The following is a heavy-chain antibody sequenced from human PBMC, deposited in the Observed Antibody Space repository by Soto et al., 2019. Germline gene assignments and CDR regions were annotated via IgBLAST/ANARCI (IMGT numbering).Heavy chain of an antibody. Sequence: PSETLSLTCAVYGGSFSGYYWSWIRQPPGKGLEWIGEINHSGSTNYNPSLKSRVTISVDTSKNQFSLKLSSVTAADTAVYYCARGRILTGYVYYYYGMDVWGQGTTVTVSS. V-gene: IGHV4-34*01. CDR3: ARGRILTGYVYYYYGMDV. CDR1: GGSFSGYY. CDR2: INHSGST. J-gene: IGHJ6*02. D-gene: IGHD3-9*01.